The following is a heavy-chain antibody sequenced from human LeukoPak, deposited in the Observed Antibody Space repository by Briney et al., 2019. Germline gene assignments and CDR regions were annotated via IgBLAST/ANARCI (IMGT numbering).Heavy chain of an antibody. CDR1: GGSISSSSYY. D-gene: IGHD6-19*01. CDR2: IYYSGST. CDR3: ASDSSGWYTFDY. J-gene: IGHJ4*02. Sequence: SETLSLTCTVSGGSISSSSYYWGWIRQPPGKGLEWIGSIYYSGSTYYNPSLKRRVTISVDTSKNQISLKLSSVTAADTAVYYCASDSSGWYTFDYWGQGTLVTVSS. V-gene: IGHV4-39*07.